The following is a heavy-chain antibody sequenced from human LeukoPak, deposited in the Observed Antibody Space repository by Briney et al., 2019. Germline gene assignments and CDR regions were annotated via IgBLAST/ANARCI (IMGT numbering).Heavy chain of an antibody. CDR2: IIYSGST. CDR1: GGSISSYY. D-gene: IGHD2-2*01. J-gene: IGHJ3*02. Sequence: SETLSLTCTVSGGSISSYYWSWIRQPPGKGLQWIGYIIYSGSTNYNPSLKSRVTISVDTSKKQLSLKLSSVTAADTAVYFCARGLPLDIVVVAAALGGAFDIWGQGTMVTVSS. CDR3: ARGLPLDIVVVAAALGGAFDI. V-gene: IGHV4-59*01.